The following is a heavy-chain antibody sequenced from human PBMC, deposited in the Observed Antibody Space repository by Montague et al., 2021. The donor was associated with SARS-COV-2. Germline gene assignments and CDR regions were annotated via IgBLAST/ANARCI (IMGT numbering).Heavy chain of an antibody. CDR3: ARTYYDILPNLYYFDY. V-gene: IGHV2-70*01. CDR2: IGRDDDK. J-gene: IGHJ4*02. D-gene: IGHD3-9*01. CDR1: GFSLSTSGMC. Sequence: PALVKPTQTLTLTCTFSGFSLSTSGMCVSWIRQPPGKALEWLALIGRDDDKYYSTSLKTRLTISKDTSKNQVVLTMTNMDPVDTATYYCARTYYDILPNLYYFDYWGQGTLVTVSS.